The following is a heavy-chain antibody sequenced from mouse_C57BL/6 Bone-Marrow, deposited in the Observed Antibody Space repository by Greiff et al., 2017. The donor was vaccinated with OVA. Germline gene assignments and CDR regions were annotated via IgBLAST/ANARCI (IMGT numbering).Heavy chain of an antibody. V-gene: IGHV1-7*01. CDR3: ARGGIRGYNNQLAY. Sequence: QVQLQQSGAELAKPGASVTLSCKASGYTFTSYWMHWVQQRPGPGLEWIGYINPSSGYTKYNQKFKGKATLTADKSSGTAYMQRSSLTYEDSAGYYCARGGIRGYNNQLAYWGQGTLVTVSA. J-gene: IGHJ3*01. CDR2: INPSSGYT. CDR1: GYTFTSYW. D-gene: IGHD1-3*01.